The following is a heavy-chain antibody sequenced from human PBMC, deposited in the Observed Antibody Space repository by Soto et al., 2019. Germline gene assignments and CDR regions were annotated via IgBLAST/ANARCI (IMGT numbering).Heavy chain of an antibody. V-gene: IGHV3-33*01. CDR1: GFTFSSYG. Sequence: QVQLVESGGGVVQPGRSLRLSCAASGFTFSSYGMHWVRQAPGKGLEWVAVIWYDGSNKYYADSVKGRFTISRDNSKNKLYLQMNSLRAEDTAVYYCATHYDSSGYLSDYWGQGTLVTVSS. D-gene: IGHD3-22*01. CDR3: ATHYDSSGYLSDY. CDR2: IWYDGSNK. J-gene: IGHJ4*02.